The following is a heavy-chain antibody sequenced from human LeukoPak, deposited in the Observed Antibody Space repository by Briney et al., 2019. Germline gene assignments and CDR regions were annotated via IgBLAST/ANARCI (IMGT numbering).Heavy chain of an antibody. J-gene: IGHJ5*02. CDR3: ARVGWFCSGGTCYPNWFDP. CDR2: ISSSSTYI. V-gene: IGHV3-21*01. Sequence: PGGSLRLSCAASGFTFSSYSMSGVRQAPGKGRGWVSSISSSSTYIFYADSVKARFTVSRDNAKNSLYLQINGLRADDPALYYCARVGWFCSGGTCYPNWFDPWGQGTLVTVSS. CDR1: GFTFSSYS. D-gene: IGHD2-15*01.